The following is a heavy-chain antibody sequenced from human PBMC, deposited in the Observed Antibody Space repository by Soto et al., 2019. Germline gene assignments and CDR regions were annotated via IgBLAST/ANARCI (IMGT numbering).Heavy chain of an antibody. D-gene: IGHD5-18*01. CDR3: ARAEKRYSYGPDAFDI. Sequence: QVQLVQSGAEVKKPGASVKVSCKASGYTFTSYGISWVRQAPGQGLEWMGWISAYNGNTNYAQKLKGRVTMTTDTSTSTAYLEMRSLRSDDTAVYYCARAEKRYSYGPDAFDIWGQGTMVTVSS. CDR2: ISAYNGNT. CDR1: GYTFTSYG. J-gene: IGHJ3*02. V-gene: IGHV1-18*01.